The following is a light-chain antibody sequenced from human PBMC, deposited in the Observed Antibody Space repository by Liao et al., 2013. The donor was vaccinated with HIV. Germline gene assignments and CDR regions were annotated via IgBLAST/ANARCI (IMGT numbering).Light chain of an antibody. Sequence: SYVLTQPPSVSVAPGKTARITCEGDNIGIKSVHWYQQGPGQAPVLVISYDNGRPSGIPERFSASNSGDTATLTISGTQAMDEADYYCQAWDSTLYVFGTGTKVTVL. CDR2: YDN. CDR3: QAWDSTLYV. J-gene: IGLJ1*01. CDR1: NIGIKS. V-gene: IGLV3-21*01.